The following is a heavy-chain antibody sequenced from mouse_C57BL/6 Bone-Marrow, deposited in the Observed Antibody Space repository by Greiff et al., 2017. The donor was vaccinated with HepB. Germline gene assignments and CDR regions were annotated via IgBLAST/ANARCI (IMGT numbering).Heavy chain of an antibody. V-gene: IGHV3-6*01. CDR3: ARDLRDYDCYWYFDV. J-gene: IGHJ1*03. D-gene: IGHD2-4*01. CDR1: GYSITSGYY. CDR2: ISYDGSN. Sequence: EVKLQESGPGLVKPSQSLSLTCSVTGYSITSGYYWNWIRQFPGNKMEWMGYISYDGSNNYNPSLKNRISITLDTSKNQFFLKLNSVTTEDTATYYCARDLRDYDCYWYFDVWGTGTTVTVSS.